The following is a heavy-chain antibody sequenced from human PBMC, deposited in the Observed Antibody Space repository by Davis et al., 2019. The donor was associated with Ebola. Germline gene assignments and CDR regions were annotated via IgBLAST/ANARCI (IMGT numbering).Heavy chain of an antibody. CDR1: GFTFDDYA. D-gene: IGHD2-2*01. V-gene: IGHV3-9*01. CDR2: ISWNSGSI. CDR3: TSRLLSIDY. Sequence: SLKISCAASGFTFDDYAMHWVRQAPGKGLEWVSGISWNSGSIGYADSVKGRFTISRDNAKNSLYLQMNSLKTEDTAVYYCTSRLLSIDYWGQGTLVTVSS. J-gene: IGHJ4*02.